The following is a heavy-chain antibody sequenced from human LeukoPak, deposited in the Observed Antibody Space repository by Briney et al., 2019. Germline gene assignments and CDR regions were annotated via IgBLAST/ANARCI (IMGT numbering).Heavy chain of an antibody. CDR3: ARDIPGPSYFYGMDV. D-gene: IGHD2-21*01. CDR1: GFTFSDYG. CDR2: IWYDGSRE. Sequence: GGSLRLSCAASGFTFSDYGMHWVRQAPGKGLEWVALIWYDGSREYYADSVKGRFTISRDDSKNTLYLQMSSLRVEDTAVFYCARDIPGPSYFYGMDVWGQGTAVTVSS. V-gene: IGHV3-33*08. J-gene: IGHJ6*02.